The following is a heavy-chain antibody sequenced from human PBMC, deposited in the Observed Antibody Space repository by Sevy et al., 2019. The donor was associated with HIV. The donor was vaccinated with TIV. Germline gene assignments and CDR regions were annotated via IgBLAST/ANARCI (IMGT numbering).Heavy chain of an antibody. V-gene: IGHV3-9*01. CDR3: AKESYDSSGFPTYYFDY. CDR1: GFTFDDYA. CDR2: ISWNSGSI. Sequence: GGSLRLPCAASGFTFDDYAMHWVRQAPGKGLEWVSGISWNSGSIGYADSVKGRFTISRDNAKNSLYLQMNSLRAEDTALYYCAKESYDSSGFPTYYFDYWGQGTLVTVFS. J-gene: IGHJ4*02. D-gene: IGHD3-22*01.